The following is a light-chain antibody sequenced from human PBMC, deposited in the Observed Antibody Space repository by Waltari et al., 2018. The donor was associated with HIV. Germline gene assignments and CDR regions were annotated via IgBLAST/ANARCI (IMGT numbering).Light chain of an antibody. V-gene: IGKV1-33*01. CDR2: DAS. CDR1: QDISKC. Sequence: DIQMTQSPSSLSASVGARVTITCQANQDISKCLNWLQQKPGKAPKLLIYDASNLETGVQSRFSGSGSGTDFTFTISSLQPEDIATYYCQQYESLPITFGQGTRLEIK. CDR3: QQYESLPIT. J-gene: IGKJ5*01.